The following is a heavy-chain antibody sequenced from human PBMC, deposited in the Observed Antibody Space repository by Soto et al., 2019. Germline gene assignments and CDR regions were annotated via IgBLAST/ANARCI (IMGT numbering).Heavy chain of an antibody. Sequence: ETLSLTCAVYGGSFSGYYWSWIRQPPGKGLEWIGEINHSGSTNYNPSLKSRVTISVDTSKNQFSLKLSSVTAADTAVYYCARVREPLTGGPWFDPWGQGTLVTVSS. CDR2: INHSGST. J-gene: IGHJ5*02. D-gene: IGHD1-26*01. CDR3: ARVREPLTGGPWFDP. CDR1: GGSFSGYY. V-gene: IGHV4-34*01.